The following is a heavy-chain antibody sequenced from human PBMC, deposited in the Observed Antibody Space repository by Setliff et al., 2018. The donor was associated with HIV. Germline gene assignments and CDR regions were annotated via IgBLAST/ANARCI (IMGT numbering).Heavy chain of an antibody. V-gene: IGHV4-4*08. CDR2: IYSGGST. CDR3: AKNSLYLQVNSLRAEDTAVYYCARFRRSGYNYVEGTALAY. D-gene: IGHD3-22*01. CDR1: GGSIGGYY. J-gene: IGHJ4*02. Sequence: SETLSLTCTVSGGSIGGYYWSWIRQPPGTGLEWLGCIYSGGSTNYNPSLESRVTISLDTSKNQFSLRLTSVKGRFTISRDNAKNSLYLQVNSLRAEDTAVYYCARFRRSGYNYVEGTALAYWGQGTLVTVSS.